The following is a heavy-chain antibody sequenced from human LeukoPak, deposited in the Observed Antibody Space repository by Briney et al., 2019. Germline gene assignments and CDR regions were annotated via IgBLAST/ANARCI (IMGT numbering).Heavy chain of an antibody. CDR1: GGSISSHY. V-gene: IGHV4-59*11. D-gene: IGHD2-2*01. CDR3: ARVGDIVVVPAEYYFDY. J-gene: IGHJ4*02. Sequence: SETLSLTCTVSGGSISSHYWSWIRQPPGKGLEWIGYIYYSGSTNYNPSLKSRVTISVDTSKNQFSLKLSSVTAADTAVYYCARVGDIVVVPAEYYFDYWGQGTLVTVSS. CDR2: IYYSGST.